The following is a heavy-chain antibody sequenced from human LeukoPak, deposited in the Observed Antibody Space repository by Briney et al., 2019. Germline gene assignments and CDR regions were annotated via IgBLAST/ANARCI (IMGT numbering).Heavy chain of an antibody. Sequence: SETLSLTCTVSGGSISSYYWSWIRQPPGKGLEWIGYIYYSGSTNYNPSLKSRVTISVDTSKNQFSLKLSSVTAADTAVYYCARAGVEMATTPMYYFDYWGQGTLVTASS. CDR2: IYYSGST. D-gene: IGHD1-1*01. CDR3: ARAGVEMATTPMYYFDY. J-gene: IGHJ4*02. CDR1: GGSISSYY. V-gene: IGHV4-59*08.